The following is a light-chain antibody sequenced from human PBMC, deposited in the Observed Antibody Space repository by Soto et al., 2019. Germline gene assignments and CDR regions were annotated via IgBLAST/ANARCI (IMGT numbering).Light chain of an antibody. CDR3: QSYDSSLSGEA. J-gene: IGLJ3*02. Sequence: QSLLTQPPSVSGAPGQRVTISCTGSSSNIGAGYDVHWYQQLPGTAPKLLIYGNSNRPSGVPDRFSGSKSGSSASLAITGLQAEDEADYYCQSYDSSLSGEAFGGGTKVTVL. CDR1: SSNIGAGYD. V-gene: IGLV1-40*01. CDR2: GNS.